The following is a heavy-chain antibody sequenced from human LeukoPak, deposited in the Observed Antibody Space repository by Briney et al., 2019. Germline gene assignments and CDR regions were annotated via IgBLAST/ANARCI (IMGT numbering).Heavy chain of an antibody. CDR3: ARLAPVAHSGDYLGYFDY. D-gene: IGHD4-17*01. CDR2: VYYTGSV. Sequence: SETLSLTCTVSGGSITNYYWTWMRQSPGKGREWFGYVYYTGSVNYNPSLKSRVTILVDTSKNQFSLNLISVTAADTSVYYCARLAPVAHSGDYLGYFDYWGQGILVTVSS. CDR1: GGSITNYY. V-gene: IGHV4-59*08. J-gene: IGHJ4*02.